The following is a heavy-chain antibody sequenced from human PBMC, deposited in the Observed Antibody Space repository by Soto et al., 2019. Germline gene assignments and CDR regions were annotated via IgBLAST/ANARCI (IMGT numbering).Heavy chain of an antibody. CDR1: EFTFSSYA. D-gene: IGHD5-12*01. Sequence: EVQVLESGGGLVQPGGSLRLSCAASEFTFSSYAMSWVRQAPGKGLEWVSAISGSGGSTYYADSVKGRFTISRDNSKNTLYLQMNSLRAEDTAVYYCAKVLREFLDASLRWFDPWGQGTLVTVSS. CDR2: ISGSGGST. V-gene: IGHV3-23*01. CDR3: AKVLREFLDASLRWFDP. J-gene: IGHJ5*02.